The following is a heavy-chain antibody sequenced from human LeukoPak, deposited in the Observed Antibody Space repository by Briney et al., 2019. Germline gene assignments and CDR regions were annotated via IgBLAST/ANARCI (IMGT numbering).Heavy chain of an antibody. CDR2: INAGNGKT. D-gene: IGHD4-17*01. CDR1: GYSFSDYA. CDR3: ARGRWTATETTYYLDY. V-gene: IGHV1-3*01. J-gene: IGHJ4*02. Sequence: EASVKVSCKASGYSFSDYAIQWVRQAPGQRLEWMGWINAGNGKTKYSQNFQGRGTITRDRSASTAYMELGSLRSEDTSIYYCARGRWTATETTYYLDYWGQGTLVTVSS.